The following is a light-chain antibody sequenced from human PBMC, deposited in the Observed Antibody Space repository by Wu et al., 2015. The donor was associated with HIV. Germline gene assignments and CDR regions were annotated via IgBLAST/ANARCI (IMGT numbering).Light chain of an antibody. CDR1: QDTGTN. J-gene: IGKJ4*01. CDR2: DVS. V-gene: IGKV3-11*01. Sequence: EIVLTQSPATLSLPPGERATLSCRASQDTGTNLAWYQQKPGQAPRLLIYDVSNRATDIPARFSGSGSGTHFTLTISSLEPEDFAVYYCQQRTNWPPSLSFGGGTRVDIK. CDR3: QQRTNWPPSLS.